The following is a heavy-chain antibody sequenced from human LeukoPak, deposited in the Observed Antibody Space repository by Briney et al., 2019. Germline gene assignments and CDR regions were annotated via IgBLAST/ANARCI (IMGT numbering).Heavy chain of an antibody. Sequence: ASVKVSCKASGGTFSSYAISWVRQAPGQGLEWMGWISAYNGNTNYAQKLQGRVTMTTDTSTSTAYMELRSLRSDDTAVYYCARRFIGEVDYWGQGTLVTVSS. CDR1: GGTFSSYA. V-gene: IGHV1-18*01. J-gene: IGHJ4*02. CDR3: ARRFIGEVDY. CDR2: ISAYNGNT. D-gene: IGHD3-10*01.